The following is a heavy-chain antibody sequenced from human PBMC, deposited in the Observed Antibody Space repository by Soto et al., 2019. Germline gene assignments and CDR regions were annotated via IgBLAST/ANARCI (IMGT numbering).Heavy chain of an antibody. Sequence: GSLRLSCAGCGVTLSDHYIDWFHQPPREGRGWGGRSRDKAQGYSTAYAASVKGRFTASRDESEYAVYLQMNSLKTENNAVYYYVRPWDCTYSSCYTRYFDFLGQGTLVHGSS. V-gene: IGHV3-72*01. CDR1: GVTLSDHY. J-gene: IGHJ4*02. CDR2: SRDKAQGYST. D-gene: IGHD2-15*01. CDR3: VRPWDCTYSSCYTRYFDF.